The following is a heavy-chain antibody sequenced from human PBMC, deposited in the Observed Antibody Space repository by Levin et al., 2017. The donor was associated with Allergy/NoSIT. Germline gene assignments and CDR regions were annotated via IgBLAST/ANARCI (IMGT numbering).Heavy chain of an antibody. Sequence: ASVKVSCKASGYTFTGYYMHWVRQAPGQGLEWMGRINPNSGGTNYAQKFQGRVTMTRDTSISTAYMELSRLRSDDTAVYYCAREKVVRALERTNRWFDYWGQGTLVTVSS. CDR3: AREKVVRALERTNRWFDY. V-gene: IGHV1-2*06. CDR2: INPNSGGT. D-gene: IGHD1-1*01. CDR1: GYTFTGYY. J-gene: IGHJ4*02.